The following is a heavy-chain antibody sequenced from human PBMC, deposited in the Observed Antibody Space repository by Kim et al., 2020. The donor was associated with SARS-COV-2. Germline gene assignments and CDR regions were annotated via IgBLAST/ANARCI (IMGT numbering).Heavy chain of an antibody. J-gene: IGHJ1*01. Sequence: ASVKVSCKASGYTFTSYGISWVRQAPGQGLEWMGWISAYNGNTNYAQKLQGRVTMTTDTSTSTAYMELRSLRSDDTAVYYCARDPPGIAVAGTYFQHWGQGTLVTVSS. D-gene: IGHD6-19*01. CDR3: ARDPPGIAVAGTYFQH. CDR1: GYTFTSYG. V-gene: IGHV1-18*04. CDR2: ISAYNGNT.